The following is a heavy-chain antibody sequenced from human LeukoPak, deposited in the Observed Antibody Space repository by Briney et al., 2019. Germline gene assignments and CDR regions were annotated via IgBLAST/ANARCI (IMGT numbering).Heavy chain of an antibody. CDR2: IYYSGST. V-gene: IGHV4-39*01. Sequence: SETLSLTCTVSGGSISSSSYYWGWIRQPPGKGLEWIGSIYYSGSTYYNPSLKSRVTISVDTSKNQFSLKLSSVTAADTAVYYCARPGYSYGKSFDYWGQGTLVTVSS. CDR3: ARPGYSYGKSFDY. D-gene: IGHD5-18*01. J-gene: IGHJ4*02. CDR1: GGSISSSSYY.